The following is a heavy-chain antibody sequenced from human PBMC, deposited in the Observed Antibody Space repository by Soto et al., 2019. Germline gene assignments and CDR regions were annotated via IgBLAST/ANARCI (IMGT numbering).Heavy chain of an antibody. CDR2: IIPLFGTA. J-gene: IGHJ4*02. D-gene: IGHD4-17*01. V-gene: IGHV1-69*01. Sequence: QVQLVQSGAEVKKSGSSVKVSCKASGGTFSSYSISWVRQAPGPGLEWMGGIIPLFGTANYAQKFQGRGTITADESTSTAYMQLSSLRSEDTAVYYWSREGYGDYGKPFDYWGQGTLVTASS. CDR1: GGTFSSYS. CDR3: SREGYGDYGKPFDY.